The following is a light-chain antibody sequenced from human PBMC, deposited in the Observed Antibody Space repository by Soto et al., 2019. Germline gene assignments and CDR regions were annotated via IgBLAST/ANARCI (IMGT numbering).Light chain of an antibody. J-gene: IGLJ2*01. V-gene: IGLV4-69*01. Sequence: QSVLTQSPSASASLGASVKLTCTLSSGHSSYAIAWHQQQPEKGPRYLMKLNSDGSHSKGDGIPDRFSGSSSGAERYLTISSLQSEDEADDYCQTWGTGIQVFGGGTQLTVL. CDR2: LNSDGSH. CDR3: QTWGTGIQV. CDR1: SGHSSYA.